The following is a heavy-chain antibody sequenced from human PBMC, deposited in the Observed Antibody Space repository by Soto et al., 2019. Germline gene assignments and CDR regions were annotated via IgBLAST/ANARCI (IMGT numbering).Heavy chain of an antibody. Sequence: QVQLQQCGAEVLKPSETLSLTCVVNGGSFSGYYWSWIRQPPGKGLEWIGEINDSGITDSNPSLESRVTISVDMSKNQFSLELNSVTAADTAVYHCARGRSSVPDRRGIGYYGLDVWGQGTTVTVSS. J-gene: IGHJ6*02. D-gene: IGHD3-3*01. CDR2: INDSGIT. V-gene: IGHV4-34*01. CDR3: ARGRSSVPDRRGIGYYGLDV. CDR1: GGSFSGYY.